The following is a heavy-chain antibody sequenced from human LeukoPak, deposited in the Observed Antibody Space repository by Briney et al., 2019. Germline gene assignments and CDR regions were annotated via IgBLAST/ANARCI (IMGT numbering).Heavy chain of an antibody. Sequence: QPGASLRLSCAASGFTFNNYAVGWVRPAPGKGLELVSLIRGSTYYADSVKGRSTISRDNSQKKVYLQMKSLRAEDTALYYCAKDLGGSTDYWGQGTLVTVSS. CDR1: GFTFNNYA. V-gene: IGHV3-23*01. D-gene: IGHD5-12*01. CDR2: IRGST. CDR3: AKDLGGSTDY. J-gene: IGHJ4*02.